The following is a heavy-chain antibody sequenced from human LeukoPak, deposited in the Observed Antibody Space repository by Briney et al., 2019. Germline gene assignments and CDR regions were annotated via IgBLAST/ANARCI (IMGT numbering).Heavy chain of an antibody. D-gene: IGHD3-22*01. Sequence: SETLSLTCTVSGGPISSYYWSWIRQPAGKALEWIGHIYTSGSTNYNPSLRSRVTMLVDTYKNQLSLKLSSVTAADTAVYYCASTGRTDSSGYYRAYYFDYWGQGTLVTVFS. V-gene: IGHV4-4*07. J-gene: IGHJ4*02. CDR3: ASTGRTDSSGYYRAYYFDY. CDR2: IYTSGST. CDR1: GGPISSYY.